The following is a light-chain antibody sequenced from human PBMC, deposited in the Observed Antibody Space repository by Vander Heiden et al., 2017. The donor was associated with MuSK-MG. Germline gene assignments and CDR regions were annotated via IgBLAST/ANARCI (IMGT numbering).Light chain of an antibody. CDR3: CSYADSSTFDVV. CDR1: SRDGGSYNP. Sequence: QSALTQPASVSGSPGPSITIFCTGSSRDGGSYNPVSCYQQHPVKAPKLMIYEVLKRPSGGSNRFSCSNSGNAASPTISRLQAEDEADYYYCSYADSSTFDVVFGGGTKLTVL. J-gene: IGLJ2*01. CDR2: EVL. V-gene: IGLV2-23*02.